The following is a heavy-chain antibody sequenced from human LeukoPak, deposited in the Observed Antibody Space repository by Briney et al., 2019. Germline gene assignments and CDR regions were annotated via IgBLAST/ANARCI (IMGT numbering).Heavy chain of an antibody. J-gene: IGHJ4*02. CDR1: GFTFDEYA. Sequence: GGSLRLSCAASGFTFDEYAMHWVRQLPGKGLEWVSGIDWNSGGVAYADSVKGRFTISRDNAKNSLYLQMNSLRAEGTALYYCTKGAIALVRGVFDYWGQGTLVTVSS. D-gene: IGHD3-10*01. CDR3: TKGAIALVRGVFDY. CDR2: IDWNSGGV. V-gene: IGHV3-9*01.